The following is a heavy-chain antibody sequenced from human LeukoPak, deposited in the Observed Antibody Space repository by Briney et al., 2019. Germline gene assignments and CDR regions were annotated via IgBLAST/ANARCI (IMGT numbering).Heavy chain of an antibody. J-gene: IGHJ4*02. V-gene: IGHV4-4*02. CDR2: VYHSGST. CDR1: GDSISSNNW. CDR3: ARGGGYSYGYFDF. Sequence: PSGTLSLTCAVSGDSISSNNWWSWVRQPPGKGLEWVGEVYHSGSTSSHPSLKSRVTISVDKSKNQFSLRLSSVTAADTAIYYCARGGGYSYGYFDFWGQGTLVTVSS. D-gene: IGHD5-18*01.